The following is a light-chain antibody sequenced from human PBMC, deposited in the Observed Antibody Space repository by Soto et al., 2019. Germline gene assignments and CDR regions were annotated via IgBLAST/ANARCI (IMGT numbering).Light chain of an antibody. V-gene: IGKV3-20*01. J-gene: IGKJ4*01. CDR3: QQYGNVPALT. Sequence: EIVLTQSPGTLSLSPGERATLSCRASQSLRAGYLAWYQHKPGQAPRLLIYAASTRATGIPDRFSGSGSGIDFTLTISGLEPEDVAIYYCQQYGNVPALTFGGGTKVGIK. CDR2: AAS. CDR1: QSLRAGY.